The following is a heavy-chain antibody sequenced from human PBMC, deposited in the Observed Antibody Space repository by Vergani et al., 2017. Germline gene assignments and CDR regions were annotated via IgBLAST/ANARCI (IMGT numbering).Heavy chain of an antibody. CDR3: ARDLLDPTSMTIFGVNYYYYYTDV. CDR1: GFTFSDYY. CDR2: ISSSGSTI. V-gene: IGHV3-11*01. D-gene: IGHD3-3*01. J-gene: IGHJ6*03. Sequence: QVQLVESGGGLVKPGGSLRLSCAASGFTFSDYYMSWLRQAPGKGLEWVSYISSSGSTIYYADSVKGRFTISRDNAKNSLYLQMNSLRAEDTAVYYCARDLLDPTSMTIFGVNYYYYYTDVWGKGTTVTVSS.